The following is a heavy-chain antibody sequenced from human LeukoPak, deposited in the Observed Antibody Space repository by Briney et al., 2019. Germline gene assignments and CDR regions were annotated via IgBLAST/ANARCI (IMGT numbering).Heavy chain of an antibody. CDR3: ARDGGFSSSWSECLDY. D-gene: IGHD6-13*01. Sequence: GRSLRLSCAVSGFTFSSYAMHWVRQAPGKGLEWVAVISYDGSNKYYADSVKGRFTISRDNSKNTLYLQMNSLRAEDTAVYYCARDGGFSSSWSECLDYWGQGTLVTVSS. V-gene: IGHV3-30-3*01. CDR2: ISYDGSNK. J-gene: IGHJ4*02. CDR1: GFTFSSYA.